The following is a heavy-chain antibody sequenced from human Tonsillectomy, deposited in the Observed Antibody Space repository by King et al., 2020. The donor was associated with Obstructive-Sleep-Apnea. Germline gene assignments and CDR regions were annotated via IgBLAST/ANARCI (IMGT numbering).Heavy chain of an antibody. CDR2: ISGTGGST. D-gene: IGHD6-13*01. J-gene: IGHJ5*02. CDR3: AKAGIAAATGFNWFDP. Sequence: VQLVESGGGLVQPGGSLRLSCAASGFTFSSYAMSWFRQAPGKGLYWVSTISGTGGSTYYADSVKGRFTISRDNSKKPLYLQMNSLRAEDTAVYYCAKAGIAAATGFNWFDPWGQGTLVTVSS. CDR1: GFTFSSYA. V-gene: IGHV3-23*04.